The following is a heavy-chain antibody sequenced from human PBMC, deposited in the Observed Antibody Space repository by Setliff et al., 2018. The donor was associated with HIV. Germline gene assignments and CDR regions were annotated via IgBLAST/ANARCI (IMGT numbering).Heavy chain of an antibody. V-gene: IGHV4-38-2*01. CDR2: IYQSGST. CDR3: ARYSGEYNLWFDP. CDR1: GYSISSGYY. J-gene: IGHJ5*02. Sequence: SETLSLTCAVSGYSISSGYYWGWIRQPPGKGLEWIGTIYQSGSTYYNPSLKSRVTISVDTSKNQFSLKLSSVTAADTAVYYCARYSGEYNLWFDPWGQGTLVTVSS. D-gene: IGHD1-26*01.